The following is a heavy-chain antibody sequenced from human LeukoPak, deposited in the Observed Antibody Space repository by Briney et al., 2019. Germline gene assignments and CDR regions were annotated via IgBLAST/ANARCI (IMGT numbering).Heavy chain of an antibody. CDR2: ISYDGSNK. D-gene: IGHD3-22*01. CDR1: GFTFSSYA. J-gene: IGHJ4*02. Sequence: AGGSLRLSCAASGFTFSSYAMHWVRQAPGKGLEWVAVISYDGSNKYCADSVKGRFTISRDNSKNTLYLQMNSLRAEDTAVYYCAREGHYYDSSGPTGAFDYWGQGTLVTVSS. V-gene: IGHV3-30-3*01. CDR3: AREGHYYDSSGPTGAFDY.